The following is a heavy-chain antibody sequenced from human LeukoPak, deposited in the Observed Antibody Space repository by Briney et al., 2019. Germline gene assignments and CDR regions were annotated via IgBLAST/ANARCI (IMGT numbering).Heavy chain of an antibody. CDR3: GDGRSLDY. CDR1: GGSISSSNW. V-gene: IGHV4-4*02. J-gene: IGHJ4*02. CDR2: IYHSGST. Sequence: SETLSLTCAVSGGSISSSNWWSWVRQPPGKGLEWIGEIYHSGSTNYNPSLKSRVTISVDTSKNQFSLKLSSVTAADTAVYYCGDGRSLDYWGQGTLVTVSS.